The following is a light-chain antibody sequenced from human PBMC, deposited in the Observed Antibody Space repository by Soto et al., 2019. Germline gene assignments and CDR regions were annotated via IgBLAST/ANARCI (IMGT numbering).Light chain of an antibody. CDR2: DVS. V-gene: IGLV2-11*01. CDR1: SSDVGGYNY. CDR3: CSYAGSYTYV. Sequence: QSALTQPASGSGSPGQSISISCTGTSSDVGGYNYVSWYQQHPGKAPKLMIYDVSKRPSGVPDRFSGSKSGNTASLTISGLQAEDEADYYCCSYAGSYTYVFGTGTKVTVL. J-gene: IGLJ1*01.